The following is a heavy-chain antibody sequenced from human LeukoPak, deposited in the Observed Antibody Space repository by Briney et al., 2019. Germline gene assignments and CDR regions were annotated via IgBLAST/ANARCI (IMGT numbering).Heavy chain of an antibody. D-gene: IGHD1-26*01. J-gene: IGHJ4*02. CDR1: GFTFSSHW. CDR2: IKSDGSMT. Sequence: QSGGSLRLPCAASGFTFSSHWMHWVRQAPGKGLVWVSRIKSDGSMTNYADSVKGRFTISRDNAKNTLYVQMNSLSAEDTAVYYCVRQGTVGEFDYWGQGTLVTVSS. V-gene: IGHV3-74*01. CDR3: VRQGTVGEFDY.